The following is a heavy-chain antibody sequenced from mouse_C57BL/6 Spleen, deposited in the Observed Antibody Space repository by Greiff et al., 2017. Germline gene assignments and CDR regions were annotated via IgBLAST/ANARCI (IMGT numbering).Heavy chain of an antibody. CDR3: ARGEYYGSSYWYFDV. J-gene: IGHJ1*03. CDR2: INPNYGTT. D-gene: IGHD1-1*01. Sequence: VVKPGASVKISCKASGYSFTDYNMNWVKQSNGKSLEWIGVINPNYGTTSYNQKFKGKATLTVDQSSSTAYMQLNSLTSEDSAVYYCARGEYYGSSYWYFDVWGTGTTVTVSS. V-gene: IGHV1-39*01. CDR1: GYSFTDYN.